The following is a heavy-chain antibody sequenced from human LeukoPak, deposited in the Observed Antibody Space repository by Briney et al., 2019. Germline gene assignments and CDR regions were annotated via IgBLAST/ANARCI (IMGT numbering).Heavy chain of an antibody. J-gene: IGHJ5*02. CDR1: VGSISSHY. D-gene: IGHD2-15*01. V-gene: IGHV4-59*11. Sequence: PSETLSLTCTVSVGSISSHYWSWIRQTPGKGLEWIGYISYSGGTNYNPSSKSRVTISVDTSKSQFSLKLTSVTAADTAVYYCARLKDLWFDPWGQGTLVTVSS. CDR3: ARLKDLWFDP. CDR2: ISYSGGT.